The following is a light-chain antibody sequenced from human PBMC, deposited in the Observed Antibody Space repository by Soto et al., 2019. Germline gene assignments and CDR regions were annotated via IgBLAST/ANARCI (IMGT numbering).Light chain of an antibody. CDR3: SSYTSGTTFV. Sequence: QSVLTQPASVSGSPGQSITISCTGTSSDVGGYNYVSWYQQEPGKAPKLMIYDVSNRPSGVSNRFSGSKSGNTASVTISGLQAEDEADYYCSSYTSGTTFVFGTGTKLTVL. CDR2: DVS. CDR1: SSDVGGYNY. J-gene: IGLJ1*01. V-gene: IGLV2-14*01.